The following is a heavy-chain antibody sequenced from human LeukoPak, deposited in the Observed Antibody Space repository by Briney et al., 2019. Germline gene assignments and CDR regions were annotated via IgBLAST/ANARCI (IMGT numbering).Heavy chain of an antibody. V-gene: IGHV3-30*18. CDR2: ISYDGTNR. D-gene: IGHD3-10*01. CDR1: GFPFTSYG. Sequence: PGTSLRLSCVASGFPFTSYGMNWVRQAPGKGLEWVAVISYDGTNRFYVDSARGRITISRDNSKNTLYLQMDSLRAEDTAVYYCAKDGYYNSGTFPDYWGQGTLVTVSS. J-gene: IGHJ4*02. CDR3: AKDGYYNSGTFPDY.